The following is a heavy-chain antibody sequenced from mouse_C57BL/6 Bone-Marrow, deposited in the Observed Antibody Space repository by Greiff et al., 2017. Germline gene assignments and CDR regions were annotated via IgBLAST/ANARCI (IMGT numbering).Heavy chain of an antibody. CDR2: IYPGDGDT. J-gene: IGHJ1*03. V-gene: IGHV1-82*01. Sequence: VQRVESGPELVKPGASVKISCKASGYAFSSSWMNWVKQRPGKGLEWIGRIYPGDGDTNYNGKFKGKATLTADKSSSTAYMQLSSLTSEDSAVYFCARSHGSSYWYFDVWGTGTTVTVSS. CDR1: GYAFSSSW. D-gene: IGHD1-1*01. CDR3: ARSHGSSYWYFDV.